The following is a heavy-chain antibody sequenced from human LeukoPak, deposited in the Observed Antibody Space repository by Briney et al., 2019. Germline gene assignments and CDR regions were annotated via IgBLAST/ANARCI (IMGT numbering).Heavy chain of an antibody. CDR1: GGSVSSGSYY. V-gene: IGHV4-61*01. J-gene: IGHJ4*02. Sequence: SETLSLTCTVSGGSVSSGSYYWSWIRQPPGKGLEWIGYIYYSGCTNYNPSLKSRVTISVDTSKNQFSLKLSSVTAADTAVYYCARVGSGGALYYFDYWGQGTLVTVSS. D-gene: IGHD2-15*01. CDR3: ARVGSGGALYYFDY. CDR2: IYYSGCT.